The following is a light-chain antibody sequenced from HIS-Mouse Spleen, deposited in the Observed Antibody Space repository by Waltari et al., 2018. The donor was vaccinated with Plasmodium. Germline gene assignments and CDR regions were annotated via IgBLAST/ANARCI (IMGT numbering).Light chain of an antibody. V-gene: IGKV1-8*01. J-gene: IGKJ2*01. CDR1: QGISSY. CDR2: AAS. Sequence: AIRMTQSPSSFSASTGDRVTITCRASQGISSYLAWYQKTPGNAPKLLIYAASTLQSGVPSRFSGSGSGTDFTLTISCLQSEDFATYYCQQYYSYPYTFGQGTKLEIK. CDR3: QQYYSYPYT.